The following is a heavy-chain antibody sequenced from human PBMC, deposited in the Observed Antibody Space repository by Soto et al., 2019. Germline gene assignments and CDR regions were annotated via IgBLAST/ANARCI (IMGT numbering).Heavy chain of an antibody. V-gene: IGHV4-59*01. CDR2: IYYSGRT. D-gene: IGHD3-22*01. CDR1: GGSISSYY. CDR3: ARVWSMDYYGSSGEYYFDY. Sequence: SETLSLTCTVSGGSISSYYWSWIRQPPGKGLEWIGYIYYSGRTNYNPSLKSRVTISVDTSKNQFSLKLSSVTAADTAVYYCARVWSMDYYGSSGEYYFDYWGQGTLVTVSS. J-gene: IGHJ4*02.